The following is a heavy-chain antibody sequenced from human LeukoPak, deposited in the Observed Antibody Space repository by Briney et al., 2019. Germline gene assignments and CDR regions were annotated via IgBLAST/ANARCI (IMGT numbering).Heavy chain of an antibody. CDR1: GFTFSSYG. Sequence: PGGSLRLSCAASGFTFSSYGMHWVRQAPGKGLEWVAVIWYDGSKKYYADSVKGRFTISRDNSKNTLYLQMNSLSAEDTAVYYCARDRPYCFDYWGQGTLVTVSS. CDR3: ARDRPYCFDY. V-gene: IGHV3-33*01. CDR2: IWYDGSKK. J-gene: IGHJ4*02.